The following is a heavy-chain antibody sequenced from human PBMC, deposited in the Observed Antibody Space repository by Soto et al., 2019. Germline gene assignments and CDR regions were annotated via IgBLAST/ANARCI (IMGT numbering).Heavy chain of an antibody. J-gene: IGHJ4*02. D-gene: IGHD6-13*01. CDR3: ARVTTAGY. CDR2: ISSSSRYI. V-gene: IGHV3-21*01. CDR1: GFTFISRI. Sequence: GGSQRLRCSASGFTFISRIIKWIRQAPGKGVEWVSSISSSSRYIYYEDSVKGRFTISRDKAKKSLYLQMKRLRAEDTAVYYCARVTTAGYWGKGTLVIV.